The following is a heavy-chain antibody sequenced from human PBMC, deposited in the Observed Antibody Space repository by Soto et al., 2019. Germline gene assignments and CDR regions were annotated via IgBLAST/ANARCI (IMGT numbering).Heavy chain of an antibody. CDR1: GGSISGYY. D-gene: IGHD1-1*01. Sequence: SETLSLTCTVSGGSISGYYWSWIRQPPGKGLEWIGYIYHSGSTYYNPSLKSRVTISVDRSKNQFSLKLSSVTAADTAVYYRARGGQLELAFDYWGQGTLVTVSS. CDR2: IYHSGST. CDR3: ARGGQLELAFDY. J-gene: IGHJ4*02. V-gene: IGHV4-59*12.